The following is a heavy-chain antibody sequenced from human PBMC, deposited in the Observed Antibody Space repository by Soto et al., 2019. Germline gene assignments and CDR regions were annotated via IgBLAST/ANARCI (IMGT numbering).Heavy chain of an antibody. V-gene: IGHV1-3*01. CDR2: INVGNGDT. D-gene: IGHD1-26*01. Sequence: ASVKVSCKASGYAFTSNPIQWVRQAPGQSLEWVGWINVGNGDTRFSKKFQGRVTLTRDTSASTVYMELSSLRSEDTAVYYCATLWGAADLDYWGQGTLVTVSS. J-gene: IGHJ4*02. CDR1: GYAFTSNP. CDR3: ATLWGAADLDY.